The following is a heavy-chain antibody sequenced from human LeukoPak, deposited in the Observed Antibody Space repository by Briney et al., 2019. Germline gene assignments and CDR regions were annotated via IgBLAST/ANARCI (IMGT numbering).Heavy chain of an antibody. CDR3: ARRQRLEGGRASFAFDI. Sequence: SETLSLTCTVSGGSISSYYWSWIRQPPGKGLEWIGYIYYSGSTNYNPSLKSRVTISVDTSKNQFSLKLSSVTAADTAVYYCARRQRLEGGRASFAFDIWGQGTMVTVSS. D-gene: IGHD2-15*01. CDR2: IYYSGST. J-gene: IGHJ3*02. CDR1: GGSISSYY. V-gene: IGHV4-59*08.